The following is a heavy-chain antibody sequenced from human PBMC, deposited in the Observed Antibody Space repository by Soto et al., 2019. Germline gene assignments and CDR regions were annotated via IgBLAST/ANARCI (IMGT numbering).Heavy chain of an antibody. CDR3: ARVTVGALPDKPLDP. CDR2: ISSSSSYI. D-gene: IGHD1-26*01. CDR1: GFTFSSYS. Sequence: LRISCAASGFTFSSYSRNWVRQAPGKGLEWVSSISSSSSYIYYADSVKGRFTISRENAENSLYLQMNSLRAEDTAVYFCARVTVGALPDKPLDPWGQGTLVTVSS. V-gene: IGHV3-21*01. J-gene: IGHJ5*02.